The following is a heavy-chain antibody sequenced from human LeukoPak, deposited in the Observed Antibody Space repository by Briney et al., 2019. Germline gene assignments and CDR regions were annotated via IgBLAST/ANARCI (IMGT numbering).Heavy chain of an antibody. J-gene: IGHJ4*02. CDR2: ITSDGTST. Sequence: XMXWXRQAPGNGLVCVSRITSDGTSTSYAASVKGPFTISRDHAKNTLYLQMNSLRAEDTAVYYCARAGLLDYWGQGTLVTVSS. CDR3: ARAGLLDY. V-gene: IGHV3-74*01. CDR1: X.